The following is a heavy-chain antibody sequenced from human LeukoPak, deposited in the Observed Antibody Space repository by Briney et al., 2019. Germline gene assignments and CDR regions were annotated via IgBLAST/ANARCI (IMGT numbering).Heavy chain of an antibody. V-gene: IGHV4-34*01. CDR1: GGSFSGYY. CDR3: ARGDYVWGSYLRYDY. Sequence: SETLSLTCAVYGGSFSGYYWSWLRQPPGKGLEWIGEINHSGSTNYNPSLKSRVTISVDTSKNQFSLKLSSVTAADTAVYYCARGDYVWGSYLRYDYWGQGTLVTVSS. J-gene: IGHJ4*02. CDR2: INHSGST. D-gene: IGHD3-16*02.